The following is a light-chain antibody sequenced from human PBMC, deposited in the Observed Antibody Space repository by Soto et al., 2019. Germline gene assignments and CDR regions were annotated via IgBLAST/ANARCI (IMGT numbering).Light chain of an antibody. V-gene: IGKV3-20*01. J-gene: IGKJ1*01. CDR3: QQYHSAPRT. CDR2: DAS. Sequence: EIVLTQSPGTLSLSPGERATLSCRASQSISSSYLAWYQQKPGQAPRLLIYDASSRATGIPDRFSGSGSGTDFTLTINRLEPEDYAVYHCQQYHSAPRTFGQGTKVDNK. CDR1: QSISSSY.